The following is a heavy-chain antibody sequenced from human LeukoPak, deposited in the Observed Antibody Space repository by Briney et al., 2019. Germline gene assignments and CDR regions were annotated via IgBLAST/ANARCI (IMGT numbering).Heavy chain of an antibody. J-gene: IGHJ4*02. CDR2: INHSGST. CDR1: GGSFSGYY. D-gene: IGHD3-3*01. CDR3: ARAHRRITIFGVAIPIDY. V-gene: IGHV4-34*01. Sequence: SETLSLTCAVYGGSFSGYYWSWIRQPPGKVLEWIGEINHSGSTNYNPSLKSRVTISVDTSKNQFSLKLSSVTAADTAVYYCARAHRRITIFGVAIPIDYWGQGTLVTVSS.